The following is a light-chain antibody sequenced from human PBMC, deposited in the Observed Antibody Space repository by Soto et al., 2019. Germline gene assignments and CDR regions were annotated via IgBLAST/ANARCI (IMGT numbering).Light chain of an antibody. J-gene: IGLJ2*01. CDR2: DVS. V-gene: IGLV2-14*01. Sequence: QSALTQPASLSGSPGQSITISCTGTSSDVGGYNFVSWFQQHPGKAPKLLIYDVSNRPSGVSNRFSGSKSGNTASLTISGLQAEDEADYYCSSYTSTNTRVVFGGGTKVTVL. CDR3: SSYTSTNTRVV. CDR1: SSDVGGYNF.